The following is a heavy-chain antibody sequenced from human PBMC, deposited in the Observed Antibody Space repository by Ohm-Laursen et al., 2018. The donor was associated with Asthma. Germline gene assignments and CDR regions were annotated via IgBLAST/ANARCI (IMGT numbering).Heavy chain of an antibody. CDR3: AKDKVGAAAGYFDY. V-gene: IGHV3-9*01. D-gene: IGHD6-13*01. Sequence: SLRLSCAASGFIFDDYAMHWVRQVPGKGLEWVSGISWNSGTIVQADSVKGRFTISRDNAKNSLYLQMDSLRAEDTALYYCAKDKVGAAAGYFDYWGQGTLVTVSS. J-gene: IGHJ4*02. CDR1: GFIFDDYA. CDR2: ISWNSGTI.